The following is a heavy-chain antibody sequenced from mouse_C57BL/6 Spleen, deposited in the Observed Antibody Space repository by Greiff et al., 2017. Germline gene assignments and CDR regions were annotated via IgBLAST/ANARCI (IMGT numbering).Heavy chain of an antibody. CDR1: GYAFSSYW. D-gene: IGHD2-4*01. CDR3: ARPYYDYDDEVYYAMDY. CDR2: IYPGDGDT. V-gene: IGHV1-80*01. Sequence: QVQLQQSGAELVKPGASVKISCKASGYAFSSYWMNWVKKRPGKGLEWIGQIYPGDGDTNYNGKFKGKATLTADKSSSTAYMQLSSLTSEDSAVYFCARPYYDYDDEVYYAMDYWGQGTSVTVSS. J-gene: IGHJ4*01.